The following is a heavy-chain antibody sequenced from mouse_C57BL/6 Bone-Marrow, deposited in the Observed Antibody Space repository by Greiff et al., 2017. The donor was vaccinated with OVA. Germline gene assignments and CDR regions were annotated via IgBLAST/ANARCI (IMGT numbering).Heavy chain of an antibody. CDR3: ARDYGSSCDY. CDR2: IRNKANGYTT. CDR1: GFTFTDYY. V-gene: IGHV7-3*01. Sequence: EVQRVESGGGLVQPGGSLSLSCAASGFTFTDYYMSWVRQPPGKALEWLGFIRNKANGYTTEYSASVKGRFTISRDNSQSILYLQMNALRAEDSATYYCARDYGSSCDYWGQGTTLTVSS. J-gene: IGHJ2*01. D-gene: IGHD1-1*01.